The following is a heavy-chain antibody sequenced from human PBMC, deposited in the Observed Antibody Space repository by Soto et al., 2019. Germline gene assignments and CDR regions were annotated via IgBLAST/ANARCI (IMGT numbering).Heavy chain of an antibody. CDR1: GFTFSSYW. J-gene: IGHJ5*02. V-gene: IGHV3-74*01. CDR2: INSDGSST. Sequence: TVGSLRLSCAASGFTFSSYWMHWVRQAPGKGLVWVSRINSDGSSTSYADSVKGRFTISRDNAKNTLYLQMNSLRAEDTAVYYCARDQGLLWFGSSNNWFDPWGQGTLVTVSS. CDR3: ARDQGLLWFGSSNNWFDP. D-gene: IGHD3-10*01.